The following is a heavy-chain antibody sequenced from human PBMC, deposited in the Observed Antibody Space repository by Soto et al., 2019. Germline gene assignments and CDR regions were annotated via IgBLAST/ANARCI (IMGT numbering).Heavy chain of an antibody. CDR1: GYTFSGSA. CDR3: TSRYCSSASCHT. CDR2: IRGKAYSYET. J-gene: IGHJ5*02. V-gene: IGHV3-73*01. D-gene: IGHD2-2*01. Sequence: GGSLRLSCVASGYTFSGSAFHWVRQASGKGLEWVGRIRGKAYSYETAYAESVKGRFTISRDDSKNTAFLQMNSLKTEDTAVYYCTSRYCSSASCHTWGQGTRVTVSS.